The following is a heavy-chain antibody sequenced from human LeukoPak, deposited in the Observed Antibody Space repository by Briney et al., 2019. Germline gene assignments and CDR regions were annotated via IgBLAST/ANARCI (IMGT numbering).Heavy chain of an antibody. J-gene: IGHJ4*02. D-gene: IGHD3-10*01. Sequence: SETLSLTCTVSGGSISSSSYYWTWIRQPAGKGLEWIGHVHTSGSTNYNPSLKSRVTMSIDTSTNQFSLKLNSVAAADTAVYYCAKEGMIRGVIDYWGQGALVTVSS. CDR2: VHTSGST. CDR3: AKEGMIRGVIDY. V-gene: IGHV4-61*09. CDR1: GGSISSSSYY.